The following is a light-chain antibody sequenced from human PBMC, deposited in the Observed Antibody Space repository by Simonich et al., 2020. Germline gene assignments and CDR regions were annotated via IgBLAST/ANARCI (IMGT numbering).Light chain of an antibody. J-gene: IGLJ3*02. CDR3: CSYAGSSNWV. Sequence: QSALTQPASVSGSPGQSITISCTGTSRDVGGYNYVSWYQQHPGKAPKLMIYEGSKRPSGVSNRFSGSKSGNTASLTISGLQAEDEADYYCCSYAGSSNWVFGGGTKLTVL. CDR1: SRDVGGYNY. V-gene: IGLV2-23*01. CDR2: EGS.